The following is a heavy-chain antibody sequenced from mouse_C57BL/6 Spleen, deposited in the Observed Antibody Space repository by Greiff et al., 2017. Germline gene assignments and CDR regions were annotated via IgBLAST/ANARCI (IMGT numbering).Heavy chain of an antibody. CDR2: IYPGDGDT. CDR3: ARQLRLLRNAMDY. Sequence: VQLQQSGPELVKPGASVKISCKASGYAFSSSWMNWVKQRPGKGLEWIGRIYPGDGDTNYNGKFKGKATLTADKSSSTAYMQLSSLTSEDSAVYVCARQLRLLRNAMDYWGQGTSVTVSS. D-gene: IGHD3-2*02. CDR1: GYAFSSSW. V-gene: IGHV1-82*01. J-gene: IGHJ4*01.